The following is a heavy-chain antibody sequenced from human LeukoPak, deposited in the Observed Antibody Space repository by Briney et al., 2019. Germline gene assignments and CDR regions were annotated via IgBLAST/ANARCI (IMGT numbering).Heavy chain of an antibody. D-gene: IGHD5-12*01. Sequence: SETLSLTCTVSGGSISRYYWSWIRQPAGKGLEWIGRFYTSGSTNYNPSLKSRVTLSVDTSKNQFSLNLKSVTAADTAVYYCARGGVVTTTPRWYYFDYWGQGILVTVSS. CDR3: ARGGVVTTTPRWYYFDY. CDR1: GGSISRYY. J-gene: IGHJ4*02. V-gene: IGHV4-4*07. CDR2: FYTSGST.